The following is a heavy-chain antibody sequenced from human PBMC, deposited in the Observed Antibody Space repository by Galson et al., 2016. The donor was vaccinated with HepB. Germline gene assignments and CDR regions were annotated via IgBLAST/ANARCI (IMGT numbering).Heavy chain of an antibody. V-gene: IGHV3-74*01. CDR3: GRGFPYSSGWYGSDY. J-gene: IGHJ4*02. CDR1: GFTFNSYW. D-gene: IGHD6-19*01. CDR2: IKSDGSTT. Sequence: SLRLSCAASGFTFNSYWMNWVRQAPGKGLVWVSRIKSDGSTTSYADSVKGRFTISRDNAKNTLYLQMISLRAEDTAVYYCGRGFPYSSGWYGSDYWGQGTLVTVSS.